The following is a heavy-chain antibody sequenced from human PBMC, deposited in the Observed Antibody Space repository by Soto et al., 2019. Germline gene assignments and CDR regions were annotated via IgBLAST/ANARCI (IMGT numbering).Heavy chain of an antibody. V-gene: IGHV1-18*01. CDR2: ISAYNGNT. Sequence: QVQLVRSGAEVKKPGASVKVSCKASGYTFTSYGISWVRQAPGQGLEWMGWISAYNGNTNYAQKLQGRVTMTTDTSTSTAYMELRCLRSDDTAVYYCARDQDSGSYLDDAFDIWGQGTMVTVSS. D-gene: IGHD1-26*01. CDR3: ARDQDSGSYLDDAFDI. CDR1: GYTFTSYG. J-gene: IGHJ3*02.